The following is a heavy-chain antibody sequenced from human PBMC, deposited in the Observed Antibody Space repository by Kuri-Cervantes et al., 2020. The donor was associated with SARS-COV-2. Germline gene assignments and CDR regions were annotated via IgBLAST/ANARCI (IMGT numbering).Heavy chain of an antibody. CDR3: ARDPGTMVRGVFDY. CDR2: INPSGGST. Sequence: ASVKVSCKASGGTFSSYTISWVRQAPGQGLEWMGIINPSGGSTSYAQKFQGRVTMTRDTSTSTVYMELSSLRSEDTAVYYCARDPGTMVRGVFDYWGQGTLVTVSS. D-gene: IGHD3-10*01. V-gene: IGHV1-46*03. J-gene: IGHJ4*02. CDR1: GGTFSSYT.